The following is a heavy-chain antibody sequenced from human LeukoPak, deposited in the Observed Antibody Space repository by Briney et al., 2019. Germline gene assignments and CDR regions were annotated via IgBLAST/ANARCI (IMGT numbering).Heavy chain of an antibody. Sequence: PSETLSLTCTVSGGSISSYYWSWIRQPAGKGLEWIGRIYSSGSTNYNPSLKSRVSMSVDTSKNQFSLKLTSVTAADTAVYYCATGGKATVVTMWGQGILVTVSS. CDR1: GGSISSYY. CDR2: IYSSGST. J-gene: IGHJ4*02. V-gene: IGHV4-4*07. CDR3: ATGGKATVVTM. D-gene: IGHD4-23*01.